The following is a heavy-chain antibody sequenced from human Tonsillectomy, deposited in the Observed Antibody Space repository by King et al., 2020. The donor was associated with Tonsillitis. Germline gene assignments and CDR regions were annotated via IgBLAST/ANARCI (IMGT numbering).Heavy chain of an antibody. Sequence: VQLVESGGGLVQPGGSLRLSCAASGFTFSSYAMSWVRQAPGKGLEWVSAISGSGGSTYYADSVKGRFTISRDNSKNTLYLQMNSLRAEDTAVYYCANLLEMATMGGDYWGQRTLVTVSS. CDR1: GFTFSSYA. D-gene: IGHD5-24*01. V-gene: IGHV3-23*04. CDR3: ANLLEMATMGGDY. J-gene: IGHJ4*02. CDR2: ISGSGGST.